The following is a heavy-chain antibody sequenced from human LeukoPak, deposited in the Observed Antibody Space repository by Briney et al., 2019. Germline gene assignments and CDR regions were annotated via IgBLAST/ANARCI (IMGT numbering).Heavy chain of an antibody. CDR3: ARTDYYYYYGMDV. D-gene: IGHD2-2*01. CDR1: GGSFSGYC. J-gene: IGHJ6*02. Sequence: PSETLSLTCAVYGGSFSGYCWSWIRQPPGKGLEWIGEINHSGSTNYNPSLKSRVTISVDTSKNQFSLKLSSVTAADTAVYYCARTDYYYYYGMDVWGQGTTVTVSS. V-gene: IGHV4-34*01. CDR2: INHSGST.